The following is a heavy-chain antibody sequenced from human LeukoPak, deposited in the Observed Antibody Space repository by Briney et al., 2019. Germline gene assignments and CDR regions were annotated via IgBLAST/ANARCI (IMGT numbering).Heavy chain of an antibody. J-gene: IGHJ6*03. CDR3: ARGLGDYYYYYMDV. CDR2: IYTSGST. D-gene: IGHD3-16*01. Sequence: TSETLSLTCTVSGGSISNYYWSWIRQPAGKGLEWIGRIYTSGSTNYNPSLKSRVTMSVDTSKNQFSLKLSSVTAADTAVYYCARGLGDYYYYYMDVWGKGTTVTVSS. V-gene: IGHV4-4*07. CDR1: GGSISNYY.